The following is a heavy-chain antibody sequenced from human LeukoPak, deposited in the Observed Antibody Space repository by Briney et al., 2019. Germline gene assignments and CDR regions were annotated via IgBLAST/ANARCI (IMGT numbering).Heavy chain of an antibody. D-gene: IGHD4-23*01. CDR1: GFTFSSYE. J-gene: IGHJ4*02. CDR2: IYSGGST. V-gene: IGHV3-48*03. CDR3: ARGGSYGGYHSY. Sequence: GGSLRLSCAASGFTFSSYEMNWVRQAPGKGLEWVSLIYSGGSTYYADSMKGRITISRDNAKNSLYLQMNSLRAEDTALYYCARGGSYGGYHSYWGQGTLVTVSS.